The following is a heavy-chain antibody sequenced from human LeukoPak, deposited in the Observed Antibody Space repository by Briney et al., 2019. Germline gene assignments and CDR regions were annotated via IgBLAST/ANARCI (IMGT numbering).Heavy chain of an antibody. CDR3: ARGNRQPCSSTSCGVDY. CDR1: GGSFSGYY. D-gene: IGHD2-2*01. CDR2: INHSGST. V-gene: IGHV4-34*01. Sequence: PSETLSLTCAVYGGSFSGYYWSWIRQPPGKGLEWIGEINHSGSTNYNPSLKSRVTISVDTSKNQFSLKLSSVTAADTAVYYCARGNRQPCSSTSCGVDYWGQGTLVTVSS. J-gene: IGHJ4*02.